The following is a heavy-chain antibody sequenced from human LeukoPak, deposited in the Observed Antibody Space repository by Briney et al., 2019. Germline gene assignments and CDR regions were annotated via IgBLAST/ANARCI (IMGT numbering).Heavy chain of an antibody. CDR3: ASLGVYYYDSPY. Sequence: NPSQTLSLTCTVSGGSISSGAYYWRWIRQRPGKGLEWIGYIYYSGSTYYNPSLKSRITISEDTSKNQFSLKLSSVTAADTAVYYCASLGVYYYDSPYWGQGTLVTVSS. J-gene: IGHJ4*02. CDR2: IYYSGST. V-gene: IGHV4-31*03. D-gene: IGHD3-22*01. CDR1: GGSISSGAYY.